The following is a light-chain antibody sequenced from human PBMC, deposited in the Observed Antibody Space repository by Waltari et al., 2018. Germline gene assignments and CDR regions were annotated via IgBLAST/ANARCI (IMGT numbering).Light chain of an antibody. CDR3: SSYTSSSTPYV. Sequence: QSALTQPASVSGSPGQSITISCTGTSSDVVGYHYVSWYQQHPGKAPKLIIYDVSNRPSGVSNRFSGSKSGNTASLTISGLQAEDETDYYCSSYTSSSTPYVFGTGTKVTVL. J-gene: IGLJ1*01. CDR1: SSDVVGYHY. CDR2: DVS. V-gene: IGLV2-14*03.